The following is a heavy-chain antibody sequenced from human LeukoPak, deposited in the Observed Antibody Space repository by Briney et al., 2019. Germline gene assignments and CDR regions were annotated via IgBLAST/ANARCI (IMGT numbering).Heavy chain of an antibody. Sequence: GGSLRLSCAASGFTFRTYSIIWVRQAPGKGLEWVSHIGGSGSFIYYADSVKGRFTISRDNAKNSLYLQMNSLRAEDTAVYYCASTPQRDYWGQGTLVTVSS. CDR3: ASTPQRDY. CDR2: IGGSGSFI. CDR1: GFTFRTYS. J-gene: IGHJ4*02. V-gene: IGHV3-21*05.